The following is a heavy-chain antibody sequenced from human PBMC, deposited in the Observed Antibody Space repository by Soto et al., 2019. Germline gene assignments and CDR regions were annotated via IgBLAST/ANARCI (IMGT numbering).Heavy chain of an antibody. J-gene: IGHJ6*03. D-gene: IGHD2-2*01. Sequence: QVQLQESGPGLVKPSETLSLTCTVSGGSISSYYWTWIRQPPGQGLEWIGYIYYSGSTNYNPSLKSRGTISVATSKTQFSLKLSSVTVADTAVYYWARLDGYYQYMDVWGKGTTVTVSS. CDR1: GGSISSYY. V-gene: IGHV4-59*08. CDR3: ARLDGYYQYMDV. CDR2: IYYSGST.